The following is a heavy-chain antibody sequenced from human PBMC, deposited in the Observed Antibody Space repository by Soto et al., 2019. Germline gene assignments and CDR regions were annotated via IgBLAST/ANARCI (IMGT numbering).Heavy chain of an antibody. V-gene: IGHV5-10-1*01. D-gene: IGHD6-6*01. CDR2: IDPSDSYT. CDR1: GYSFTSYW. Sequence: GESLKISFKGSGYSFTSYWISWVRQMPGKGLEWMGRIDPSDSYTNYSPSFQGHVTISADKSISTAYLQWSSLKASDTAMYYCARSSSPEYYYYYGMDVWGQGTTVTVSS. J-gene: IGHJ6*02. CDR3: ARSSSPEYYYYYGMDV.